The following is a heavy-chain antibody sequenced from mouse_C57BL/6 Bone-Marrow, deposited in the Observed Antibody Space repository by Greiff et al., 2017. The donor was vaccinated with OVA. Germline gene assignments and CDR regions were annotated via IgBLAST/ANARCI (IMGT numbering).Heavy chain of an antibody. CDR1: GFTFSDYG. D-gene: IGHD4-1*01. CDR3: ARQNWDVKDY. V-gene: IGHV5-17*01. J-gene: IGHJ2*01. Sequence: EVKLVESGGGLVKPGGSLKLSCAASGFTFSDYGMHWVRQAPEKGLEWVAYISRGGSTIYYADTVKGRFTISRDNAKNTRFLQMTSLRSEDTAMYYCARQNWDVKDYWGQGTTLTVSS. CDR2: ISRGGSTI.